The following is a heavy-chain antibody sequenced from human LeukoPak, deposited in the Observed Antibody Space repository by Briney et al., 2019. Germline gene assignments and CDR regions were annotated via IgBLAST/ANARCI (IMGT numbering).Heavy chain of an antibody. Sequence: SETLSLTCAVSGGSISSGGYSWSWIRQPPGTGLEWIGYIYHSGSTYYNPSLKSRVTISVDRSKNQFSLKLTSVTAADTAVYYCARGWLQFYWYSDLWGRGTLVTVSS. V-gene: IGHV4-30-2*01. J-gene: IGHJ2*01. CDR2: IYHSGST. CDR1: GGSISSGGYS. D-gene: IGHD5-24*01. CDR3: ARGWLQFYWYSDL.